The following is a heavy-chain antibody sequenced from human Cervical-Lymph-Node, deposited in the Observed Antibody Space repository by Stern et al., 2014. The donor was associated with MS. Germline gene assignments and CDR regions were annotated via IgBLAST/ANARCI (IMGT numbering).Heavy chain of an antibody. CDR1: GGTFSSSYA. J-gene: IGHJ5*02. Sequence: VQLVESGAEVKKPGSSLNVSCKTSGGTFSSSYAITWLRPAPGQGLEWSGRFIPILGLANYAQKCQGRDVITADKSTNTTYMELSGLASEDTAVYYCARGVVSNRAAATLHNLFDPWGQGTLVTVSS. CDR3: ARGVVSNRAAATLHNLFDP. CDR2: FIPILGLA. D-gene: IGHD2-15*01. V-gene: IGHV1-69*09.